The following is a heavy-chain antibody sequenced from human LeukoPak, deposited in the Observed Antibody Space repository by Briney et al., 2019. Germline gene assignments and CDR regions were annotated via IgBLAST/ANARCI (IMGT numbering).Heavy chain of an antibody. CDR1: GVTFSSYA. V-gene: IGHV3-64D*06. CDR3: AREDSSGKTLDY. Sequence: GGSLRLSCSASGVTFSSYAMHWVRQAPGKGRDYDSAISSNGGSTYYADSVKGRFTISRDNSKNTLYLQMSSLRAEDTAVYYCAREDSSGKTLDYWGQGTLVTVSS. D-gene: IGHD6-19*01. J-gene: IGHJ4*02. CDR2: ISSNGGST.